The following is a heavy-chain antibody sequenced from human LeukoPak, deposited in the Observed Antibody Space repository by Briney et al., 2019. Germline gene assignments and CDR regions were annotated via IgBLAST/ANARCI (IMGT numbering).Heavy chain of an antibody. CDR3: ARRPITMISSSYFDY. V-gene: IGHV3-48*01. Sequence: GSLRLSCAASGFTFSSYSMNWVRQAPGKGLEWVSYISSSSSTIYYADSVKGRFTISRDNAKNSLYLQMNSLRAEDTAVYYCARRPITMISSSYFDYWGQGTLVTVSS. D-gene: IGHD3-22*01. J-gene: IGHJ4*02. CDR2: ISSSSSTI. CDR1: GFTFSSYS.